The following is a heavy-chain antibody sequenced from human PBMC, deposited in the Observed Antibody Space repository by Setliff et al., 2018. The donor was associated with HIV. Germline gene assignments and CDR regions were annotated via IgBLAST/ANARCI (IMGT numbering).Heavy chain of an antibody. J-gene: IGHJ3*02. CDR3: ARDPWFGELSDAFDI. D-gene: IGHD3-10*01. V-gene: IGHV4-61*09. CDR2: LFARGTS. Sequence: SETLSLTCNVSGGSISSGSYYWSWIRQPAGKGLEWIGHLFARGTSNSNPSLKSRVTISLDTSKNQFSLKLSSVTAADTAVYYCARDPWFGELSDAFDIWGQGTMVTVSS. CDR1: GGSISSGSYY.